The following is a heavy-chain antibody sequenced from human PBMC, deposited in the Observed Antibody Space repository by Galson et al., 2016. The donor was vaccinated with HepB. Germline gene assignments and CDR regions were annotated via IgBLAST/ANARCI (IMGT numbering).Heavy chain of an antibody. Sequence: SLRLSCAASGFSFSHPFSNAFKNAWMSWVRQAPGKGLEWVGRIKSNVDGGTEHYAAPVKGRFTVSRDDSKDMLYLQMDSLKTEDTAVYYCTADIPNVGSGYNDFDFWGQGTLVTVSS. V-gene: IGHV3-15*01. CDR2: IKSNVDGGTE. J-gene: IGHJ4*02. D-gene: IGHD5-12*01. CDR1: GFSFSHPFSNAFKNAW. CDR3: TADIPNVGSGYNDFDF.